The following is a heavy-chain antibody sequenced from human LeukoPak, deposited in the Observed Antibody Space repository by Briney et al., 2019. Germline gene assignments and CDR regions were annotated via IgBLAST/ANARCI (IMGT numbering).Heavy chain of an antibody. CDR2: ISAYNGNT. Sequence: ASVKVSCKASGYTFTSYGISWVRQAPGQGLEWMGWISAYNGNTNYAQRIQGRVTMTTDTPTSTANMELRSLRSDDTAVYYCARGVTTGAYDIWGQGTMATVSS. CDR3: ARGVTTGAYDI. V-gene: IGHV1-18*01. D-gene: IGHD4-17*01. J-gene: IGHJ3*02. CDR1: GYTFTSYG.